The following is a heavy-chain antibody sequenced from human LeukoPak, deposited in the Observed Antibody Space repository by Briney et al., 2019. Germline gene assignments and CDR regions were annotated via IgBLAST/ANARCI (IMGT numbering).Heavy chain of an antibody. CDR2: TFPGVSDT. CDR1: GYSFTSYW. D-gene: IGHD4-17*01. Sequence: GESLKISCKGSGYSFTSYWIGWVRQQPGKGLEWMGITFPGVSDTKYSPPFQGLVTMSADRSTNTAYLQWNSLKASDTAMYYCVRHFHPAETTGGYFDLLGRGTLVTVSS. J-gene: IGHJ2*01. CDR3: VRHFHPAETTGGYFDL. V-gene: IGHV5-51*01.